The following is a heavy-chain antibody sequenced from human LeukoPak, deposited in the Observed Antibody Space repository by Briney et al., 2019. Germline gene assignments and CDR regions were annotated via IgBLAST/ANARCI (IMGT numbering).Heavy chain of an antibody. CDR3: ARAYDFWSGYYPTYFDY. Sequence: PGGSLRLSCAASGFTFSSYGMHWVRQAPGKGLEWVAVIWYDGSNKYYADSVKGRFTISRDNSKNTLYLQMNSLRAEDTAVYYCARAYDFWSGYYPTYFDYWGQGTLVTVSS. J-gene: IGHJ4*02. CDR2: IWYDGSNK. D-gene: IGHD3-3*01. CDR1: GFTFSSYG. V-gene: IGHV3-33*01.